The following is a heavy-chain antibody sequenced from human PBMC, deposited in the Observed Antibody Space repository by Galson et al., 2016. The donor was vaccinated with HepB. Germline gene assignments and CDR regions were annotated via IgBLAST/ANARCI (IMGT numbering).Heavy chain of an antibody. J-gene: IGHJ5*02. V-gene: IGHV4-4*02. CDR2: IYHSGST. Sequence: ETLSLTCAVSGGSLSSSNWWSWVRQPPGKRLEWVGEIYHSGSTNYNPSLESRVTISVDKSKNQVYLNLRSVTAADTAVYYCVRRRLVVAGRGWFDPWGQGTLVTVSS. D-gene: IGHD6-19*01. CDR1: GGSLSSSNW. CDR3: VRRRLVVAGRGWFDP.